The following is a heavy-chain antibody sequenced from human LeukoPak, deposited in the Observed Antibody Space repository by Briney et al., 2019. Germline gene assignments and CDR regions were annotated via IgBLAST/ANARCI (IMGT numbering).Heavy chain of an antibody. CDR1: GFTFSAYA. D-gene: IGHD3-10*01. Sequence: GGSLRLSCAASGFTFSAYAMHWVRQAPGKGLEGVAVIWYDGSNKYYADSVKGRFTISRDNSKNTLYLQMNSLRAEDTAVYYCAKDRTRSRDYFDNWGQGTLVTVSS. CDR3: AKDRTRSRDYFDN. V-gene: IGHV3-33*06. J-gene: IGHJ4*02. CDR2: IWYDGSNK.